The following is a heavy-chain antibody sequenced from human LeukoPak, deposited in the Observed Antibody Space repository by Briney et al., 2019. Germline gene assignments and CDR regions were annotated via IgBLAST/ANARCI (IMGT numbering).Heavy chain of an antibody. CDR2: ISGSGGST. CDR3: AKGGSVTTRYNWFDP. Sequence: PGGSLRLSCAASGFTFSSYAMSWVRQAPGKGLEWVSAISGSGGSTYYADSVKGRFTISRDNSKNTLYLQMNSLRAEDTAVYYCAKGGSVTTRYNWFDPWGQGTLVTVSS. J-gene: IGHJ5*02. V-gene: IGHV3-23*01. D-gene: IGHD4-17*01. CDR1: GFTFSSYA.